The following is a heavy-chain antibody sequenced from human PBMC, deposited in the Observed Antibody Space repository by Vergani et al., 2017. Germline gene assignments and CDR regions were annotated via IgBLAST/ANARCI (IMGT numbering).Heavy chain of an antibody. V-gene: IGHV1-2*02. Sequence: QVQLAQSGAEVKKPGASVKVSCKASGYTFTGYYMHWVRQAPGQGLEWMGWINPNSGGTNYAQKLQGRVTMTRDTSISTAYMELSRLRSDDTAVYYCARDSSRYNWNYVSYWGQGTLVTVSS. J-gene: IGHJ4*02. CDR1: GYTFTGYY. D-gene: IGHD1-7*01. CDR3: ARDSSRYNWNYVSY. CDR2: INPNSGGT.